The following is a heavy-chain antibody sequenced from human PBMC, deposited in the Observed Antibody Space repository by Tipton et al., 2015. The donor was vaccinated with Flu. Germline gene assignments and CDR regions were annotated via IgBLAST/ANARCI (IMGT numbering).Heavy chain of an antibody. CDR1: GGPISSDGCY. CDR2: IYYSGGA. J-gene: IGHJ3*02. CDR3: ARGVYDSGAPQKAFGI. Sequence: TLSLTCTVSGGPISSDGCYWSWIRQHPGKGLEWIGYIYYSGGAYYNPSLKSRAIISVDTSSNQFSLKLTSVTVADTAVYYCARGVYDSGAPQKAFGIWGQGTMLAVSS. V-gene: IGHV4-31*03. D-gene: IGHD3-22*01.